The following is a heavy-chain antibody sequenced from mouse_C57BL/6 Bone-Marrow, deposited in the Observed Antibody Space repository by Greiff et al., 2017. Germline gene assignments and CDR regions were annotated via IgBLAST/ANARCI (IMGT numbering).Heavy chain of an antibody. CDR3: ARHEEEEVEPYDYDGAWFAY. V-gene: IGHV1-62-2*01. D-gene: IGHD2-4*01. Sequence: QVQLKQSGAELVKPGASVKLSCKASGYTFTEYTIHWVKQRSGQGLEWIGWFYPGSGSIKYNEKFKDKATLTADKSSSTVYMELSRLTSEDSAVYFCARHEEEEVEPYDYDGAWFAYWGQGTLVTVSA. CDR1: GYTFTEYT. J-gene: IGHJ3*01. CDR2: FYPGSGSI.